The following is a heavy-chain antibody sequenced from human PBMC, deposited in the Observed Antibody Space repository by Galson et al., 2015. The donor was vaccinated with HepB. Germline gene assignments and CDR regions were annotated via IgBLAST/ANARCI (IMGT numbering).Heavy chain of an antibody. D-gene: IGHD5-18*01. CDR1: GYTFTGYY. V-gene: IGHV1-2*02. CDR3: ARDVDTFYYMDV. CDR2: INPNSGGT. J-gene: IGHJ6*03. Sequence: SVKVSCKASGYTFTGYYMHWVRQAPGQGLEWMGWINPNSGGTNYAQKFQGRVTMTRDTSISTAYMELSRLRSDDTAVYYCARDVDTFYYMDVWGKGTTVTVSS.